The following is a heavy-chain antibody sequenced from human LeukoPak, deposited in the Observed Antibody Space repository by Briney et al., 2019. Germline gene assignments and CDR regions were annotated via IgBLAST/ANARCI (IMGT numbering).Heavy chain of an antibody. D-gene: IGHD2/OR15-2a*01. Sequence: SSESLSLTCTVSGGSISTFYWGWIRQSPGKGLEWIGYVFYRGSTSYNPSLKSRVTISVDTSNNQFSLRPSSVTAADTAVYYCARHRGFYDPFDYWGQGTLVTVSS. V-gene: IGHV4-59*08. CDR1: GGSISTFY. CDR2: VFYRGST. CDR3: ARHRGFYDPFDY. J-gene: IGHJ4*02.